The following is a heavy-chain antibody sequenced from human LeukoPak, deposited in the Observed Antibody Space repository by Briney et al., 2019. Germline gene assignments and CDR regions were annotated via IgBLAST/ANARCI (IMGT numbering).Heavy chain of an antibody. CDR3: AMIKEG. CDR2: IKPDGGEK. CDR1: GFTFSSYM. J-gene: IGHJ4*02. Sequence: GESLRLSCAASGFTFSSYMLTWVRQAPGKGLEWVANIKPDGGEKFYVDSVRGRFTISRDNAKNSLYLQMNSLRAEDTAVYYCAMIKEGWGQGTLVTVSS. D-gene: IGHD3-22*01. V-gene: IGHV3-7*01.